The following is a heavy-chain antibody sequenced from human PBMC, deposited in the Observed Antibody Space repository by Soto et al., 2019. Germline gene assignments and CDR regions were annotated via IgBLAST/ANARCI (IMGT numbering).Heavy chain of an antibody. CDR1: GGTISSWY. Sequence: SETLSLTCTVSGGTISSWYWSWIRQPPGKGLEWIGYIYYSGSTYYNPSLKSRVTISVDTSKNQFSLKLSSVTAADTAVYYCARHTPAISISDHWGQGTLVTVSS. CDR2: IYYSGST. J-gene: IGHJ4*02. D-gene: IGHD2-15*01. CDR3: ARHTPAISISDH. V-gene: IGHV4-59*08.